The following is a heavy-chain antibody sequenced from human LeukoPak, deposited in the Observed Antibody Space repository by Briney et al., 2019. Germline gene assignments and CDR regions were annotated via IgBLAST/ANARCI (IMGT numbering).Heavy chain of an antibody. V-gene: IGHV3-23*01. CDR1: GFTFSSYA. CDR3: AKLDTYYDFWSGYLIFDY. Sequence: PGGSLRLSCAASGFTFSSYAMSWVRQAPGKGLEWVSAISGSGGSTYYADSVKGRFTISRDNSKNTLYLQMNSLRAEDTAVYYCAKLDTYYDFWSGYLIFDYWGQGTLVTVSS. J-gene: IGHJ4*02. CDR2: ISGSGGST. D-gene: IGHD3-3*01.